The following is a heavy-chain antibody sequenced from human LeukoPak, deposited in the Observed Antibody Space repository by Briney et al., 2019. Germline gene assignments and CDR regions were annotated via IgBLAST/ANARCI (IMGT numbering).Heavy chain of an antibody. Sequence: GRSLRLSCAASGFTFDDYAMHWVRQAPGKGLEWVSGISWNGGSIGYADSVKGRFTISRDNAKNSLYLQMNSLRAEDTALYYCARDKRADEGSKFDYWGQGTLVTVSS. J-gene: IGHJ4*02. D-gene: IGHD1-26*01. CDR3: ARDKRADEGSKFDY. V-gene: IGHV3-9*01. CDR1: GFTFDDYA. CDR2: ISWNGGSI.